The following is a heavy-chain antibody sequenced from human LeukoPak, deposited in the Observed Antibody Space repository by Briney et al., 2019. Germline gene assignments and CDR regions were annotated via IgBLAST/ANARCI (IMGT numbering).Heavy chain of an antibody. CDR2: ISGSRDNS. V-gene: IGHV3-23*01. CDR3: ARGGDYGVKIDY. D-gene: IGHD3-16*01. Sequence: GGSLRLSCAASGFTFKNSAMSWVRQAPGRGLEWVSTISGSRDNSYYADSVKGRFTISRDNSKNTIYLQMNSLRADDTAVYYCARGGDYGVKIDYWGQGTLVTVSS. J-gene: IGHJ4*02. CDR1: GFTFKNSA.